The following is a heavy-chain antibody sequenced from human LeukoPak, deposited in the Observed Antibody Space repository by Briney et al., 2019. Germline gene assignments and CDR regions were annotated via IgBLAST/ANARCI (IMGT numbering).Heavy chain of an antibody. J-gene: IGHJ4*02. D-gene: IGHD6-13*01. CDR1: GGSISSSSYY. Sequence: SSETLSLTCTVSGGSISSSSYYWGWIRQPPGKGLEWIGSIYYSGSTYYNPSLKSRVTISVDTSKNQFSLKLSSVTAADTAVYYCARSIAAAWYVGYWGQGTLVTVSS. CDR2: IYYSGST. V-gene: IGHV4-39*01. CDR3: ARSIAAAWYVGY.